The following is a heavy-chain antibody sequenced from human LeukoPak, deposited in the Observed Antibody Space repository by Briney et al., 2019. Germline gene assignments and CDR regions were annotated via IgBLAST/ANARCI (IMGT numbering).Heavy chain of an antibody. Sequence: ASVKVSCKASGYTFTSYGISWVRQAPGQGLEWMGWISAYDGNTNYAQKLQGRVAITTDTSTSTAYMELRSLRSDDTAVYYCARVGVTIFGVVIIPGDYWGQGTLVTVSS. CDR2: ISAYDGNT. CDR3: ARVGVTIFGVVIIPGDY. D-gene: IGHD3-3*01. V-gene: IGHV1-18*01. J-gene: IGHJ4*02. CDR1: GYTFTSYG.